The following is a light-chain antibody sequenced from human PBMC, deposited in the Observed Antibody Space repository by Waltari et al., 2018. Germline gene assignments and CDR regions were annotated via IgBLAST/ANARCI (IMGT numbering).Light chain of an antibody. CDR3: CSYAGSYVV. J-gene: IGLJ2*01. CDR2: DVS. V-gene: IGLV2-11*01. CDR1: SSDVGGYNY. Sequence: QSALTQPRSVSGSPGQSVPISYTGTSSDVGGYNYVSWYQQHPGKAPKLMIYDVSKRPSGVPDRFSGSKSGNTASLTISGLQAEDEADYYCCSYAGSYVVFGGGTKLTVL.